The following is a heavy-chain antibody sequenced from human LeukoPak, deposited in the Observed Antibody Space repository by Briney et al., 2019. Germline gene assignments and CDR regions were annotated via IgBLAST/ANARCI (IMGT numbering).Heavy chain of an antibody. Sequence: PGGSLRLSCAASGFTFSSYDMHWVRQAPGKGLEWVAYIRYDGGKKLYVDSVKGRFTISRDNSKNTLYLQMNSLRPEDTAEYYCAKVGYMDVWGKGTTVTVSS. J-gene: IGHJ6*03. CDR1: GFTFSSYD. CDR2: IRYDGGKK. CDR3: AKVGYMDV. D-gene: IGHD1-26*01. V-gene: IGHV3-30*02.